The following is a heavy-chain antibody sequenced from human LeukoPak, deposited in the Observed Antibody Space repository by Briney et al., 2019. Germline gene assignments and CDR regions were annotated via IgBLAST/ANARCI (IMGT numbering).Heavy chain of an antibody. J-gene: IGHJ4*02. CDR1: GGSISSYY. CDR3: ARESYSSSYLFDF. CDR2: IYTSGST. D-gene: IGHD6-6*01. Sequence: SETLSLTCTVSGGSISSYYWSWIRQPAGKGLEWIGRIYTSGSTNYNPSLKSRVTMSVDTSKNQISLKVDSVTAADTAVYYCARESYSSSYLFDFWGQGTLVTVSS. V-gene: IGHV4-4*07.